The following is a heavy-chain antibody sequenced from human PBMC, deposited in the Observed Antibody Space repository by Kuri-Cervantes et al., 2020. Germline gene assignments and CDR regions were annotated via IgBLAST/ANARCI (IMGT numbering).Heavy chain of an antibody. Sequence: ASVKVSCKASGGTFSSYAISWVRQAPGQRLEWMGWINAGNGNTKYSQKFQGRVTMTTDTSTSTAYMELRSLRSDDTAVYYCARGTYYYDSSGYYIYYFDYWGQGTLVTVSS. CDR1: GGTFSSYA. D-gene: IGHD3-22*01. J-gene: IGHJ4*02. CDR3: ARGTYYYDSSGYYIYYFDY. CDR2: INAGNGNT. V-gene: IGHV1-18*01.